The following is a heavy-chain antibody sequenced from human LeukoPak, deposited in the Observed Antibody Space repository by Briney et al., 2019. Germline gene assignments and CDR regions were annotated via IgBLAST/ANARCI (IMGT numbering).Heavy chain of an antibody. Sequence: ASVKVSCKASGYTFTSYYMHWVRQAPGQGLEWMGIINPNGGSTSYAQKFQGRVTMTRDMSTSTVYMELSSLRSEDTAVYYCARSSMEGGSSSWYDFNYWGQGTLVTVSS. CDR1: GYTFTSYY. CDR2: INPNGGST. CDR3: ARSSMEGGSSSWYDFNY. V-gene: IGHV1-46*01. D-gene: IGHD6-13*01. J-gene: IGHJ4*02.